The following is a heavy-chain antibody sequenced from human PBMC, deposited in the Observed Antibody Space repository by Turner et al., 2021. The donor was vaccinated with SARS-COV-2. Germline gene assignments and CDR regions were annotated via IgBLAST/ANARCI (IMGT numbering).Heavy chain of an antibody. CDR3: ARDLVLYLFGQFDD. V-gene: IGHV3-21*01. Sequence: EVQLVEYGGGVVKPGGSLSLSCAASGFTFSCHSMNWVRQARGKGLEWVAFISSSSTDIHYADSVKGRFTISKDNAKNSLFLEMSSLRAEDTAVYYCARDLVLYLFGQFDDWGQGTTVTVSS. CDR2: ISSSSTDI. CDR1: GFTFSCHS. D-gene: IGHD2-15*01. J-gene: IGHJ6*02.